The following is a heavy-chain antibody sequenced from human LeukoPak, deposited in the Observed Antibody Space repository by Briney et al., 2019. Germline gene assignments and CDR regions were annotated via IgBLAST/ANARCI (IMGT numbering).Heavy chain of an antibody. J-gene: IGHJ4*02. CDR2: IYYSGST. Sequence: PGGSLRLSCAASGFTFSSYAMNWIRQPPGKGLEWIGYIYYSGSTNYNPSLKSRVTISVDTSKNQFSLKLSSVTAADTAVYYCAAEVGDYVDYWGQGTLVTVSS. CDR1: GFTFSSYA. V-gene: IGHV4-59*01. CDR3: AAEVGDYVDY. D-gene: IGHD1-26*01.